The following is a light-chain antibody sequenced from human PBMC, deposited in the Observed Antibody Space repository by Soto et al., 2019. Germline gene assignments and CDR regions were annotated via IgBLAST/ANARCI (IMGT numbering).Light chain of an antibody. V-gene: IGLV2-23*01. CDR2: EGS. J-gene: IGLJ1*01. CDR1: SSAVGSYRF. Sequence: QSALTQPASVSGSPGQSITISCTGSSSAVGSYRFVSWYQHHPGKVPKLIIYEGSKWPSGVSNRFSGSEPGNTASLTISGLQAEDEADYYCCSSAPSRTFVFGTGTKLTVL. CDR3: CSSAPSRTFV.